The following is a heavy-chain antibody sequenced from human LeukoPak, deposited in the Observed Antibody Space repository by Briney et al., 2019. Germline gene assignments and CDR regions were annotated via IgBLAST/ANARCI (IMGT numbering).Heavy chain of an antibody. CDR3: ARVVMTTVTTYYFDG. J-gene: IGHJ4*02. D-gene: IGHD4-11*01. CDR1: GYSISSGCY. Sequence: SETLSLTCTVSGYSISSGCYWGWIRQPPGKGLEWIGSIQHSGSTYYNPSLKSRVTISVDTSKNQFSLKLSSVTAADTAVYYCARVVMTTVTTYYFDGWGQGTLVTVSS. V-gene: IGHV4-38-2*02. CDR2: IQHSGST.